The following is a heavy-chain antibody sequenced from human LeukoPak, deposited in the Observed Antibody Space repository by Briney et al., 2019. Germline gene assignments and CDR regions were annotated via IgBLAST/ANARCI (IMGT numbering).Heavy chain of an antibody. CDR1: GGTFSSYA. D-gene: IGHD2-2*01. CDR2: IIPILGIA. J-gene: IGHJ4*02. V-gene: IGHV1-69*04. Sequence: ASVKVSCKASGGTFSSYAISWVRQAPGQGLEWMGRIIPILGIANYAQKFQGRVTITADKSTSTAYMELSSLRSEDTAVYYCARMRGRYCSSNGCYVEYWGQGALVTVSS. CDR3: ARMRGRYCSSNGCYVEY.